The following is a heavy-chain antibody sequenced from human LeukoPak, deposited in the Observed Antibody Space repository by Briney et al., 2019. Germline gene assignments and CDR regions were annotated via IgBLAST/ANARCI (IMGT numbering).Heavy chain of an antibody. CDR1: GYTLTSYG. CDR2: MSAYNGNT. J-gene: IGHJ4*02. D-gene: IGHD2-15*01. CDR3: ARHLVVAATLAFDY. V-gene: IGHV1-18*01. Sequence: ASVKVSCKASGYTLTSYGISWVRQAPGQGLEWMGWMSAYNGNTNYAQKLQGRVTMTTDTSTSTAYMELRSLRSDDTAVYYCARHLVVAATLAFDYWGQGTLVTVSS.